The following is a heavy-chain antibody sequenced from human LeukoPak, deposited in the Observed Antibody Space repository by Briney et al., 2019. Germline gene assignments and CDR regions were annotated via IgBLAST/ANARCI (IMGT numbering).Heavy chain of an antibody. CDR3: ARELLWFGESIGGGFDP. CDR2: ISSRSSYI. Sequence: GGSLRLSCAASGFTFSSYSMNWVRQAPGKGLEWVSSISSRSSYIYYADSVKGRFTISRDNAKNSLYLQMNSLRAEDAAVYYCARELLWFGESIGGGFDPWGQGTLVTVSS. CDR1: GFTFSSYS. D-gene: IGHD3-10*01. J-gene: IGHJ5*02. V-gene: IGHV3-21*01.